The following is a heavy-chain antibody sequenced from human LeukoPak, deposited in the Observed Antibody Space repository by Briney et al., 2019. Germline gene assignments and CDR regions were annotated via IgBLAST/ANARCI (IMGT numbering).Heavy chain of an antibody. CDR3: AKASMTGYYYFDY. D-gene: IGHD3-9*01. J-gene: IGHJ4*02. CDR2: ISGSGGST. Sequence: QPGGSLRLSCAASGFTFSSYAMSWVRQAPGKGLEWVSAISGSGGSTYYADSVKGRFTVSRDNSKNTLYLQMNSPRAEDTAVYYCAKASMTGYYYFDYWGQGTLVTVSS. V-gene: IGHV3-23*01. CDR1: GFTFSSYA.